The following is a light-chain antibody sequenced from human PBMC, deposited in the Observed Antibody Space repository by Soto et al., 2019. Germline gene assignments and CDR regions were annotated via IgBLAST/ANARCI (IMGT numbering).Light chain of an antibody. CDR2: QAS. CDR3: QQDDSYSLT. V-gene: IGKV1-5*03. CDR1: QSISSW. Sequence: DIQMTQSPSTLSASVGDRVTMSCRASQSISSWLAWYQQKPGKAPKLLIYQASSLESEVPSRFSGSGSGTEFTLTISSLQPDDFATYYCQQDDSYSLTFGGGTNVEIK. J-gene: IGKJ4*01.